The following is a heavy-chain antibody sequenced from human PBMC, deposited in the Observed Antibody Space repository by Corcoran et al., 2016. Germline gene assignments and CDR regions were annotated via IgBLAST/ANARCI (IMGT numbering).Heavy chain of an antibody. CDR1: GGSISSYY. J-gene: IGHJ4*02. V-gene: IGHV4-59*01. Sequence: QVQLQESGPGLVKPSETLSLTCTVSGGSISSYYWSWIRQPPGKGLEWIGYIYYSGSTNYNPSLKSRVTISVDTSKNQFSLKLSSVTAADTAVYDCAREAVRGGTFDYWGQGTLVTVSS. CDR2: IYYSGST. CDR3: AREAVRGGTFDY. D-gene: IGHD3-10*02.